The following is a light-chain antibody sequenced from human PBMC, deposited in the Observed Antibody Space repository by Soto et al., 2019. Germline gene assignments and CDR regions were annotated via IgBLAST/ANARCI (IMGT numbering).Light chain of an antibody. Sequence: QSFLTQPASVSGSAGQSITISCTGSGRDIGAYNYVSWYQQHPGKAPKLMIYEVSNRPSGVSNRFSGSKSGNTASLTISGLQAEDEADYYCSSYISRSRVFGTGTKVTVL. CDR1: GRDIGAYNY. J-gene: IGLJ1*01. V-gene: IGLV2-14*01. CDR2: EVS. CDR3: SSYISRSRV.